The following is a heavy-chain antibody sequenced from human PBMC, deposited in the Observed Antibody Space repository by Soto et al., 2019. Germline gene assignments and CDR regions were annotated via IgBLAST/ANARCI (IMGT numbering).Heavy chain of an antibody. D-gene: IGHD2-21*02. CDR1: GGSISSGGYS. J-gene: IGHJ5*02. CDR3: ARVRGPYCCGDCYTPTPNWFDP. V-gene: IGHV4-30-2*01. CDR2: IYHSGST. Sequence: PSETLSLTCAVSGGSISSGGYSWSWIRQPPGKGLEWIGYIYHSGSTYYNPSLKSRVTISVDRSKNQFSLKLSSVTAADTAVYYCARVRGPYCCGDCYTPTPNWFDPWGQGSLVTVSS.